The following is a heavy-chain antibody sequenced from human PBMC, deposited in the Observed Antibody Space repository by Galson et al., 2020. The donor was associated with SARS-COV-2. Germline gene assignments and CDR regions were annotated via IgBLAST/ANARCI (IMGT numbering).Heavy chain of an antibody. Sequence: SETLSLTCPVSGGSISSYYWSWIRQPPGKGLEWIGDIYYSGSTNYNPSLKSRVTISVDTSKNQFSLKLSSVTAADTAVYYCARGFDYWGQGTLVTVSS. CDR2: IYYSGST. J-gene: IGHJ4*02. V-gene: IGHV4-59*01. CDR3: ARGFDY. CDR1: GGSISSYY.